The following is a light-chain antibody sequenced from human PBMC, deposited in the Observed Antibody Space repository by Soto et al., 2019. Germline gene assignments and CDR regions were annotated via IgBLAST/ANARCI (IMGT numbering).Light chain of an antibody. J-gene: IGKJ1*01. Sequence: DIQTTQSPSTLSGFVGDRVTITCRASQSIGRWLAWYQQKSGKAPKLLIYAASSLQSGVPSRFSGSGSGTDFTLTIRSLQPEDFATYYCQYTYSTPRTFGQGTKVDIK. CDR3: QYTYSTPRT. V-gene: IGKV1-39*01. CDR1: QSIGRW. CDR2: AAS.